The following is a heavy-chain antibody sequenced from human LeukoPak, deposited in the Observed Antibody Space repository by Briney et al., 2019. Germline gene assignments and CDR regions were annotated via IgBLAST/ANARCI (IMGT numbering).Heavy chain of an antibody. V-gene: IGHV3-23*01. J-gene: IGHJ4*02. CDR3: AKEYSGYDFAPALPVDY. D-gene: IGHD5-12*01. Sequence: GGSLSLSRAASGFTFRSYATSWARRAPGKGLEGVSAISGSGGSTYYADSVKGRFTISTDNSKNTLYLQMNSLRAEDTAVYYCAKEYSGYDFAPALPVDYWGQGTLVTVSS. CDR2: ISGSGGST. CDR1: GFTFRSYA.